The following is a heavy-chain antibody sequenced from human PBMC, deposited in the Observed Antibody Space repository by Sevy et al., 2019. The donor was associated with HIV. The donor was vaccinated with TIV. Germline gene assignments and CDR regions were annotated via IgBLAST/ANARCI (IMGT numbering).Heavy chain of an antibody. V-gene: IGHV1-69*13. CDR3: AGDRISRYDSSGYYWAYFDY. CDR2: IIPIFGTA. J-gene: IGHJ4*02. CDR1: GGTFSSYA. Sequence: ASVKVSCKASGGTFSSYAISWVRQAPGQGLEWMGGIIPIFGTANYAQKFQGRVTITADESTSTAYMELSSLRSEDTAVYYCAGDRISRYDSSGYYWAYFDYWGQGTLVTVSS. D-gene: IGHD3-22*01.